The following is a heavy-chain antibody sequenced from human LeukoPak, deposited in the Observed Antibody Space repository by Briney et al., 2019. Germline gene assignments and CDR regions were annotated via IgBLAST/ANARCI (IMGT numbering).Heavy chain of an antibody. V-gene: IGHV3-33*01. D-gene: IGHD4-17*01. Sequence: GGSLRLSCAASGFTFSSYGMHWVRQAPGKGLEWVAVIWYDGSNKYYADSVKGRFTISRDNSKNTLYLQMNSLRAEDTAVYYCARSDLYGDDAFDIWGQGTMVTVSS. CDR1: GFTFSSYG. J-gene: IGHJ3*02. CDR3: ARSDLYGDDAFDI. CDR2: IWYDGSNK.